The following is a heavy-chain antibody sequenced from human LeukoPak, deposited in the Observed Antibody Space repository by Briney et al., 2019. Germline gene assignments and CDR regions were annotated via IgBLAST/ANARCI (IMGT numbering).Heavy chain of an antibody. CDR3: AKDPNGDYIGAFDM. Sequence: PGGSLRLSCAASGITAGSYAMTWVRQAPGKGLEWVSSISGSGDRTMYADSVKGRFTISRDNFKNTLYLQMNSLRAEDTALYHCAKDPNGDYIGAFDMWGQGTMVTVSS. CDR2: ISGSGDRT. V-gene: IGHV3-23*01. D-gene: IGHD4-17*01. CDR1: GITAGSYA. J-gene: IGHJ3*02.